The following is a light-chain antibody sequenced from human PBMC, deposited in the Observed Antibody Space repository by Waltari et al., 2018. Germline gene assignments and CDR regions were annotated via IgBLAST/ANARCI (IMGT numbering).Light chain of an antibody. CDR3: QQSYRTPPLT. CDR2: ATS. Sequence: DIQMTQSPSSLSASVGDRVTITCRASQSIGGYLNWYQQKPGKAPKVLIYATSSLQSGGPSRFSGSGSGTDFTLTISSLQPEDFATYYCQQSYRTPPLTVGGGTKVEIK. CDR1: QSIGGY. V-gene: IGKV1-39*01. J-gene: IGKJ4*01.